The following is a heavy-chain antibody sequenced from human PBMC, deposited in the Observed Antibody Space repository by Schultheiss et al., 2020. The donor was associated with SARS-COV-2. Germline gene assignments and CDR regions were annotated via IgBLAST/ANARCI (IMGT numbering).Heavy chain of an antibody. CDR2: VYNNGNV. CDR3: ARDQYSSGWRFDY. D-gene: IGHD6-19*01. V-gene: IGHV4-28*03. CDR1: GDSIYSSVW. Sequence: SETLSLTCVVSGDSIYSSVWWSWIRQPPGKGLEWIGYVYNNGNVHYNPSLKTRVTISVDTSKNQFSLKLSSVTAADTAVYYCARDQYSSGWRFDYWGQGTLVTVSS. J-gene: IGHJ4*02.